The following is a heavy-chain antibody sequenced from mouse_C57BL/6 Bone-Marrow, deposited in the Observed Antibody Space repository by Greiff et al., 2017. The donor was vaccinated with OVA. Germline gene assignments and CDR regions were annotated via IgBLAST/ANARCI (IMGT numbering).Heavy chain of an antibody. D-gene: IGHD1-3*01. CDR1: GYAFTNYL. CDR2: INPGSGGT. CDR3: ARSASGVDY. Sequence: QVQLKESGAELVRPGTSVKVSCKASGYAFTNYLIEWVKQRPGQGLEWIGVINPGSGGTNYNEKFKGKATLTADKSSSTAYMQLSSLTYEDSAVYFCARSASGVDYWGQGTTLTVSS. V-gene: IGHV1-54*01. J-gene: IGHJ2*01.